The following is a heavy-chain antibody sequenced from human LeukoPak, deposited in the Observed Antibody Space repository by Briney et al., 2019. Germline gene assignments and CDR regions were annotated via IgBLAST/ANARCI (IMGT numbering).Heavy chain of an antibody. CDR1: GGSISSGDYS. CDR3: ARGRSDYYDSSGHGRYFDY. CDR2: IYYSGST. J-gene: IGHJ4*02. V-gene: IGHV4-30-4*08. D-gene: IGHD3-22*01. Sequence: SQTLSLTCIVSGGSISSGDYSWSWIRQPPGKGLEWIGYIYYSGSTYYNPSLKSRVTISVDTSKNQFSLKLSSVTAADTAVYYCARGRSDYYDSSGHGRYFDYWGQGTLVTVSS.